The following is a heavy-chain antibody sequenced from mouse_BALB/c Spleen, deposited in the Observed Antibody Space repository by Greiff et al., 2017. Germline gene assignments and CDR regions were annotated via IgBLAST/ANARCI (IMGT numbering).Heavy chain of an antibody. CDR1: GYSITSDYA. J-gene: IGHJ2*01. V-gene: IGHV3-2*02. Sequence: EVKLQESGPGLVKPSQSLSLTCTVTGYSITSDYAWNWIRQFPGNKLEWMGYISYSGSTSYNPSLKSRISITRDTSKNQFFLQLNSVTTEDTATYYCARGRVYSPYYFDYWGQGTTLTVSS. D-gene: IGHD2-1*01. CDR2: ISYSGST. CDR3: ARGRVYSPYYFDY.